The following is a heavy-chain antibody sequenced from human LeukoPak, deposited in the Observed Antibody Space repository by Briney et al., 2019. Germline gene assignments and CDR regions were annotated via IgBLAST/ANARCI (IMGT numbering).Heavy chain of an antibody. V-gene: IGHV3-30*18. CDR3: AKDRRGYCSGGSCYPLDY. CDR1: GFTFSSYG. Sequence: GGSLRLSCAASGFTFSSYGMHWVRQAPGKGLEWVAVISYDGSNKYYADSVKGRFTISRDNSKNTLYLQMNSLRAEDTAVYYCAKDRRGYCSGGSCYPLDYWGQGTLVTVSS. D-gene: IGHD2-15*01. CDR2: ISYDGSNK. J-gene: IGHJ4*02.